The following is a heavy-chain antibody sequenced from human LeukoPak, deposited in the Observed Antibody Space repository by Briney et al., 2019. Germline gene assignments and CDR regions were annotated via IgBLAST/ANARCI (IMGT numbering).Heavy chain of an antibody. CDR2: IYPGDSDT. CDR3: ASGGYSSSWFDY. V-gene: IGHV5-51*01. Sequence: GESLKISCKGSGYSFTSYWIGWWPQRPGKAWGGVGIIYPGDSDTRYSPSFQGQVTISADKSISTAYLQWSSLKASDTAMYYCASGGYSSSWFDYWGQGTLVTVSS. D-gene: IGHD6-13*01. J-gene: IGHJ4*02. CDR1: GYSFTSYW.